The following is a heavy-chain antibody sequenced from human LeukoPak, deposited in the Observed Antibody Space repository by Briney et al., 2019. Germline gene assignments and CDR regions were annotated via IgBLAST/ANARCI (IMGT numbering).Heavy chain of an antibody. CDR2: IYYSGGT. Sequence: SETLSLTCTVSGGSISSYYWSWIRQPPGKGLEWIGYIYYSGGTNYNPSLKSRVTISVDTSKNQFSLKLSSVTAADTAVYYCARDRGGRYYDSSGYYDYWGQGTLVTVSS. CDR1: GGSISSYY. V-gene: IGHV4-59*01. D-gene: IGHD3-22*01. CDR3: ARDRGGRYYDSSGYYDY. J-gene: IGHJ4*02.